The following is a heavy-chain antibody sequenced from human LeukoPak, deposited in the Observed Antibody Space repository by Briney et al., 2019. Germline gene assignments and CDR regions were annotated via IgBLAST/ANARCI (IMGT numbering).Heavy chain of an antibody. Sequence: ASVKVSCKASGYTFTRYYIHWVRQAPGRGLEWMGIINPSGGSTPYAQNFQGRVTMTSDTSTSTVYMELSSLRSEDTAVYYCARDMVVAATFIFQHWGQGTLVTVSS. D-gene: IGHD2-15*01. CDR3: ARDMVVAATFIFQH. V-gene: IGHV1-46*01. J-gene: IGHJ1*01. CDR2: INPSGGST. CDR1: GYTFTRYY.